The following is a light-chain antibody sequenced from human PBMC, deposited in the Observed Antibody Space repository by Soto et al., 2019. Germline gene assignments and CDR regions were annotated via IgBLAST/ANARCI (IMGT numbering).Light chain of an antibody. J-gene: IGLJ1*01. CDR1: SSDVGGYHY. Sequence: QSALTQPRSVSGSPGQSVTISCTGTSSDVGGYHYVSWYQQHPGKAPKLMIYDVSKRPSGVPDRFSGSKSGNTASLPISGLQAEDEADYYCCSYAGSYTLVFGTGTKLTVL. CDR2: DVS. CDR3: CSYAGSYTLV. V-gene: IGLV2-11*01.